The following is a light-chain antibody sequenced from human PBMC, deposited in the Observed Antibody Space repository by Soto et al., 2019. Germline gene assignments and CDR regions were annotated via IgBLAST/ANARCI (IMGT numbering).Light chain of an antibody. J-gene: IGLJ1*01. V-gene: IGLV2-8*01. CDR3: SSYAGSNNFV. Sequence: QSALTQPPSASGSSGQSVTISCTGTSSDVGGYNSVSWYQQHPGKAPKLMIYEVSKRPSGVPDCFSGSKSGNTASLTVSGLQAEDEADYYCSSYAGSNNFVFGTGTKLTVL. CDR1: SSDVGGYNS. CDR2: EVS.